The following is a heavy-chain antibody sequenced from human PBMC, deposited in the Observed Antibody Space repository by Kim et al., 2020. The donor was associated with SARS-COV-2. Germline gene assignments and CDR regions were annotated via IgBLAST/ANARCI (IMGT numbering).Heavy chain of an antibody. Sequence: ASVKVSCKASGYTFTGYYMHWVRQAPGQGLEWMGWINPNSGDTNYAQKLQGRVTMTRDTSTSTAYMELSRLRSDDTAVYYCARDQDCGGDCYFYYYYGMDVWGQGTTVTVSS. CDR3: ARDQDCGGDCYFYYYYGMDV. CDR1: GYTFTGYY. CDR2: INPNSGDT. V-gene: IGHV1-2*02. J-gene: IGHJ6*02. D-gene: IGHD2-21*02.